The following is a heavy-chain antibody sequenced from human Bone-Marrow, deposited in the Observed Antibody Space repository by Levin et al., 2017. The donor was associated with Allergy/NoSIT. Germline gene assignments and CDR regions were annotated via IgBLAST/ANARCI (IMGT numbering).Heavy chain of an antibody. CDR2: VFPGDSDT. J-gene: IGHJ4*02. Sequence: GESLKISCKASGYKFTDYWIGWVRQMPGKGLEWIGIVFPGDSDTKYSPSFQGQVTISADKSITTAYLQWNSLKASDTAICYCARRGSWYDHWGPGTLVTVSS. CDR1: GYKFTDYW. D-gene: IGHD6-13*01. CDR3: ARRGSWYDH. V-gene: IGHV5-51*01.